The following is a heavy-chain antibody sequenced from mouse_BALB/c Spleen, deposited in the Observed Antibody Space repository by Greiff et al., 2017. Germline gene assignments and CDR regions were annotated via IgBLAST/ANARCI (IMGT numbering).Heavy chain of an antibody. D-gene: IGHD2-14*01. V-gene: IGHV14-3*02. Sequence: EVQLQQSGAELVKPGASVKLSCTASGFNIKDTYMHWVKQRPEQGLEWIGRIDPANGNTKYDPKFQGKATITADTSSNTAYLQLSSLTSEDTAVYYCARTYRYDYWYFDVWGAGTTVTVSS. J-gene: IGHJ1*01. CDR1: GFNIKDTY. CDR3: ARTYRYDYWYFDV. CDR2: IDPANGNT.